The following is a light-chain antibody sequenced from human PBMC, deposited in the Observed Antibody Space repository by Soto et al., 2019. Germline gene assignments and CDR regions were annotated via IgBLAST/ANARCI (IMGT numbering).Light chain of an antibody. CDR1: SSDIGRSNL. CDR2: EDI. J-gene: IGLJ2*01. V-gene: IGLV2-23*01. CDR3: CSYAGGASVV. Sequence: QSALTQPASVSGSPGQSITISCTGTSSDIGRSNLVSWYQQHHGKAPKLIIYEDIERPSGVSDRFSGSKSGNTASLTISGLQTEDEADYYCCSYAGGASVVFGGGTKLTVL.